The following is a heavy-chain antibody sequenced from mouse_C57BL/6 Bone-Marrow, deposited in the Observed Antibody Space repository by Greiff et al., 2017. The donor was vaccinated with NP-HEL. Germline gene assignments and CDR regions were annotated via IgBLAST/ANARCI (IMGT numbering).Heavy chain of an antibody. D-gene: IGHD1-1*01. CDR3: ARGATVRDFDY. Sequence: QVQLQQPGAELVMPGASVKLSCKASGYTFTSYWMHWVKQRPGQGLEWIGEIDPSDSYTNYNQKFKGKSTLTVDKSSSTAYMQLSSLTSEDSAVYYFARGATVRDFDYWGQGTTLTVSS. V-gene: IGHV1-69*01. J-gene: IGHJ2*01. CDR1: GYTFTSYW. CDR2: IDPSDSYT.